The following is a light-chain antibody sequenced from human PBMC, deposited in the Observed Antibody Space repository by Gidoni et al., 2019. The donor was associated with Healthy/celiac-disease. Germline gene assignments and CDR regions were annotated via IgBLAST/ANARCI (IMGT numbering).Light chain of an antibody. CDR3: QQSYSTPRT. J-gene: IGKJ1*01. V-gene: IGKV1-39*01. CDR1: QSISSY. Sequence: DIQMTQSPYSLSASVGDRVTITCRASQSISSYLNWYQQKPGKAPKLLIYAASSLQSGVPSRFSGSGSGTDFTLTISSLQPEYFATYYCQQSYSTPRTFGQGTKVEIK. CDR2: AAS.